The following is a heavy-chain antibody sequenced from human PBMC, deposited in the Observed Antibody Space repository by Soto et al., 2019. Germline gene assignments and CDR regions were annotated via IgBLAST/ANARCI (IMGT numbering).Heavy chain of an antibody. Sequence: GGSLRLSCAASGFTFRYYGMHWVRQAPGKGLECVAVISHDGGNAFYADSVKGRFTISRDNSKNMLYLQMNSLKPEDTAVYYCAKDRGGDCSDSACYFGGDYWGRGNLVTVSS. D-gene: IGHD2-15*01. V-gene: IGHV3-30*18. J-gene: IGHJ4*02. CDR1: GFTFRYYG. CDR2: ISHDGGNA. CDR3: AKDRGGDCSDSACYFGGDY.